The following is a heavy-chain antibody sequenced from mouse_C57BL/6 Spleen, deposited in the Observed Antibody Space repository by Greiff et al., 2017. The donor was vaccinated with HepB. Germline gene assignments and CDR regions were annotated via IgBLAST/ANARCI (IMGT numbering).Heavy chain of an antibody. CDR1: GFTFSDYG. V-gene: IGHV5-17*01. D-gene: IGHD1-1*01. J-gene: IGHJ4*01. Sequence: EVKLVASGGGLVKPGGSLKLSCAASGFTFSDYGMHWVRQAPEKGLEWVAYISSGSSTIYYADTVKGRFTISRDIAKNTLFLQRTSLRSEDTAMYYCARERGSGDAMDYWGQGTSVTVAS. CDR2: ISSGSSTI. CDR3: ARERGSGDAMDY.